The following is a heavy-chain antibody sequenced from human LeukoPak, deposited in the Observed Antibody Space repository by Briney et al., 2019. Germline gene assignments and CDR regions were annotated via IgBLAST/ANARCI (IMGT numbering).Heavy chain of an antibody. Sequence: GGSLRLSCAASGFTFSSYGMNWVRQAPGKGLEWVSYISSSGSTMYYADSVKGRFTISRDNAKDSLYLQMNSLRAEDTAVYYCARGGHNWNYDYWGQGTLVTVSS. V-gene: IGHV3-48*03. D-gene: IGHD1-7*01. CDR1: GFTFSSYG. CDR3: ARGGHNWNYDY. J-gene: IGHJ4*02. CDR2: ISSSGSTM.